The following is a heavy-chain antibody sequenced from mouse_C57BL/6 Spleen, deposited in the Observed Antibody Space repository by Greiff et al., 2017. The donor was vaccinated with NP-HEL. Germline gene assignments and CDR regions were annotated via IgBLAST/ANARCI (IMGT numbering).Heavy chain of an antibody. V-gene: IGHV1-63*01. CDR1: GYTFTNYW. CDR3: ARWEYYGSSYGGYFDV. J-gene: IGHJ1*03. Sequence: VQLKESGAELVRPGTSVKMSCKASGYTFTNYWIGWAKQRPGHGLEWIGDIYPGGGYTNYNEKFKGKATLTADKSSSTAYMQFSSLTSEDSAIYYCARWEYYGSSYGGYFDVWGTGTTVTVSS. CDR2: IYPGGGYT. D-gene: IGHD1-1*01.